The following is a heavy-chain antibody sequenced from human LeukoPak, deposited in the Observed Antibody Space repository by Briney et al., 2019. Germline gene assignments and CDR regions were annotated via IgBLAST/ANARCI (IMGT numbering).Heavy chain of an antibody. D-gene: IGHD1-26*01. CDR3: ARGKGEGRPDAFDI. CDR1: GGSISSYY. V-gene: IGHV4-4*07. J-gene: IGHJ3*02. Sequence: SETLSPTCTVSGGSISSYYWSWIRQPAGKGLEWIGRIYTSGSTNYNPSLKSRVTMSVDTSKNQFSLKLSSVTAADTAVYYCARGKGEGRPDAFDIWGQGTMVTVSS. CDR2: IYTSGST.